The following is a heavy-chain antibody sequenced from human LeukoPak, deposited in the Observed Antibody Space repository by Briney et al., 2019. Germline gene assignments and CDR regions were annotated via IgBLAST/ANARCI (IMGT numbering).Heavy chain of an antibody. D-gene: IGHD4-17*01. Sequence: GGSLRLSCAASGFTFSRYDMHWVRQTTGKGLEWVSAISTAGDTYYPGSVKGRFTISRENAKNSLYLQMNSLRAGDTAVYYCARASYGDYGYYFDYWGQGTLVTVPS. CDR2: ISTAGDT. CDR3: ARASYGDYGYYFDY. J-gene: IGHJ4*02. V-gene: IGHV3-13*01. CDR1: GFTFSRYD.